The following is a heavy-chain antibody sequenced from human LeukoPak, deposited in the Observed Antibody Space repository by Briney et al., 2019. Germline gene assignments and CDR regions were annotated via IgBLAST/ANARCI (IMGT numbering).Heavy chain of an antibody. CDR2: INPNSGGT. D-gene: IGHD2-15*01. CDR3: ARHIPDWGYSLDY. CDR1: GYTFTGYY. Sequence: ASVKVSCKASGYTFTGYYMHWVRQAPGQGLEWMGWINPNSGGTNYAQKFQGRVTMTRDTSISTAYKELSRLRSDDTAVYYCARHIPDWGYSLDYWGQGTLVTVSS. J-gene: IGHJ4*02. V-gene: IGHV1-2*02.